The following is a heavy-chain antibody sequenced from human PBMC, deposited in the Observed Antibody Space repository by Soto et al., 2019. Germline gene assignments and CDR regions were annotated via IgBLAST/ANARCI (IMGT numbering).Heavy chain of an antibody. D-gene: IGHD3-9*01. J-gene: IGHJ4*02. CDR1: GGSISSGDYY. CDR3: ARSPAKLRYFDWLLYRGDY. CDR2: IYYSGST. Sequence: SETLSLTCTVSGGSISSGDYYWSWIRQPPGKGLEWIGYIYYSGSTYYNPSLKSRVTISVDTSKNQFSLKLSSVTAADTAVYYCARSPAKLRYFDWLLYRGDYWGQGTLVTVSS. V-gene: IGHV4-30-4*01.